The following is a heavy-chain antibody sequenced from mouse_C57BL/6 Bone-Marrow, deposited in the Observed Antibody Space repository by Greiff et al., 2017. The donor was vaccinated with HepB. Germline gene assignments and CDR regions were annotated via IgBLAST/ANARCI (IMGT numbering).Heavy chain of an antibody. CDR2: IWRGGST. J-gene: IGHJ4*01. CDR1: GFSLTSYG. Sequence: VKLMESGPGLVQPSQSLSITCTVSGFSLTSYGLHWVRQSPGKGLEWLGVIWRGGSTDYNAAFMSRLSITKDNSKSQVFFKMNSLQADDTAIYYCAKKGYGKAMDYWGQGTSVTVSS. CDR3: AKKGYGKAMDY. V-gene: IGHV2-5*01. D-gene: IGHD2-1*01.